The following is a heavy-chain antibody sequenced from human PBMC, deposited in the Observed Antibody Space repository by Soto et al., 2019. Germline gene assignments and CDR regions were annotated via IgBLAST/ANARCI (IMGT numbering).Heavy chain of an antibody. V-gene: IGHV4-4*02. J-gene: IGHJ3*01. CDR3: ARGKFYAFDL. Sequence: QVQLQESGPGLVKPSGTLSLTCAVSGVSISIPNWWAWVRQAPGKGLEWNGEIDHSGTTNYNPPLNSRVTISLDRSKNQFSLRLTSVAAADTAVYFCARGKFYAFDLWGQGTMVTVSS. CDR1: GVSISIPNW. CDR2: IDHSGTT.